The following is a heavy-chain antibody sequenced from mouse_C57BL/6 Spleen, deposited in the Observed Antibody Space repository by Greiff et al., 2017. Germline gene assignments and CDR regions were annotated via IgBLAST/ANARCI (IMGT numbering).Heavy chain of an antibody. V-gene: IGHV1-50*01. CDR1: GYTFTSYW. D-gene: IGHD1-1*01. CDR3: ARGGSTVPYAMDY. J-gene: IGHJ4*01. Sequence: QVQLQQPGAELVKPGASVKLSCKASGYTFTSYWMQWVKQRPGQGLEWIGEIDPSDSYTNYNQKFKGKATLTVDTSSSTAYMQHSSLTSEDSAVYYCARGGSTVPYAMDYWGQGTSVTVSS. CDR2: IDPSDSYT.